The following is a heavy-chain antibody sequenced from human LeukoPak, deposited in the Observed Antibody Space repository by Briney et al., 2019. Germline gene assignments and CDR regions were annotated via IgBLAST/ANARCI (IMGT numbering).Heavy chain of an antibody. CDR1: GGSFSGYY. V-gene: IGHV4-34*01. CDR2: INHSGST. D-gene: IGHD3-22*01. Sequence: RPSETLSLTCAVYGGSFSGYYWSWIRQPPGKGLEWIGEINHSGSTNYNPSLKSRVTISVDTSKNQFSLKLSSVTAADTAVYYCARVDYYDSSGYPYWGQGTVVTVSS. J-gene: IGHJ4*02. CDR3: ARVDYYDSSGYPY.